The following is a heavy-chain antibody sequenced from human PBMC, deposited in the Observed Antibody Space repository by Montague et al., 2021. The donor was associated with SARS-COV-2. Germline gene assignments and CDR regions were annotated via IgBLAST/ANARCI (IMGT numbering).Heavy chain of an antibody. CDR3: SRELSLGPPEGADY. D-gene: IGHD2-15*01. Sequence: SLRLSCAASGFTFRRYSMNWVRQAPGKGLEWVSSLSSSGTYIYYADSVKGRFTISRDNAENSLFLQMNSLRAEDTAVYYCSRELSLGPPEGADYWGQGTLVTVSS. CDR1: GFTFRRYS. V-gene: IGHV3-21*01. CDR2: LSSSGTYI. J-gene: IGHJ4*02.